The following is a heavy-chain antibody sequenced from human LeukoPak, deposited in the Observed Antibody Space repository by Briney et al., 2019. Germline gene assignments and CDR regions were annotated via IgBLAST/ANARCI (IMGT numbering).Heavy chain of an antibody. CDR1: GFTFSSYG. J-gene: IGHJ4*02. V-gene: IGHV3-23*01. CDR2: ISGSGGST. Sequence: PGGTLRLSCAASGFTFSSYGMSWVRQAPGKGLEWVSAISGSGGSTYYADSVKGRFTISRDNSKNTLYLQMNSLRAEDMAVYYCAREVAGTIDYWGQGTLVTVSS. D-gene: IGHD6-19*01. CDR3: AREVAGTIDY.